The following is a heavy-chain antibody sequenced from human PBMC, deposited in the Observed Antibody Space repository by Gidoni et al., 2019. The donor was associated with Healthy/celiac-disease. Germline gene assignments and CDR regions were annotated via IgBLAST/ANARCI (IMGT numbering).Heavy chain of an antibody. Sequence: EVQLVESGGGLVKPGRSLRLSCTASGFTFGDYAMSWFRQAPGKGLEWVGFIRSKAYGGTTEYAASVKGRFTISRDDSKSIAYLQMNSLKTEDTAVYYCTRDVMLDFWSGWANNAFDIWGQGTMVTVSS. CDR3: TRDVMLDFWSGWANNAFDI. D-gene: IGHD3-3*01. CDR2: IRSKAYGGTT. J-gene: IGHJ3*02. CDR1: GFTFGDYA. V-gene: IGHV3-49*05.